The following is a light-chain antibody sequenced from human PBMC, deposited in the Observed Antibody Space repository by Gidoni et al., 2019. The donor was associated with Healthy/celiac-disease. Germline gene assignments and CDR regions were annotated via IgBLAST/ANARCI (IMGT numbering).Light chain of an antibody. J-gene: IGKJ1*01. V-gene: IGKV1-5*03. CDR2: KAS. CDR3: QQYNSYSRRT. CDR1: QSISSW. Sequence: DIQMTQSPSTLSASVGDRVTITCRASQSISSWLAWYQQKPGKAPKLLIYKASSVESGVPYRFSGSGSGTEFTLTISSLQPDEFATYYCQQYNSYSRRTFGQGTKVEIK.